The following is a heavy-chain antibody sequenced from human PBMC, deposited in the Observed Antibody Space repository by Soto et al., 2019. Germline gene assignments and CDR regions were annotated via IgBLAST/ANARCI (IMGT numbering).Heavy chain of an antibody. CDR3: ARLEGLATISYYFDY. D-gene: IGHD3-3*01. J-gene: IGHJ4*02. Sequence: QLQLQESGPGLVKPSETLSLTCSVSGDSINSDNYYWGWIRQPPGKGLEWIGSIYYRGNTYYNPSLITRLTISLDKSKSQFSLKLNSVTAADSAVYFCARLEGLATISYYFDYWGQGTLVTVSS. CDR1: GDSINSDNYY. CDR2: IYYRGNT. V-gene: IGHV4-39*01.